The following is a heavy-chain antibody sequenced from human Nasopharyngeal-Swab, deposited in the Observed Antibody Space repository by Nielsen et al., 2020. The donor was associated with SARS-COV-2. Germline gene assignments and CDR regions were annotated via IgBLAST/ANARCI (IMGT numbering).Heavy chain of an antibody. CDR3: ARGYCSGGSCYSDYYYVMDV. D-gene: IGHD2-15*01. Sequence: WIRQPPGKGLEWIGRIYTSGSTNYNPSLKSRVTISVDTSKNQFSLKLSSVTAADTAVYYCARGYCSGGSCYSDYYYVMDVWGQGTTVTVSS. V-gene: IGHV4-61*02. CDR2: IYTSGST. J-gene: IGHJ6*02.